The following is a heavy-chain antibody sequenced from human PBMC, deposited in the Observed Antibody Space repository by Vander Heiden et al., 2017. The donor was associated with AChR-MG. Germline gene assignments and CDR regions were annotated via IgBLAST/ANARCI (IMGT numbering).Heavy chain of an antibody. CDR2: INPNSGGT. D-gene: IGHD2-21*02. CDR3: ARYRRMVTALYFDY. CDR1: GYTSPGYY. Sequence: QVQLVQSGAEVKKPGASVKVSCTASGYTSPGYYLHWVRQDPGQGLEWMGWINPNSGGTNYAQKFQGRVTMTRDTSISTAYMELSRLRSDDTAVYYCARYRRMVTALYFDYWGQGTLVTVSS. J-gene: IGHJ4*02. V-gene: IGHV1-2*02.